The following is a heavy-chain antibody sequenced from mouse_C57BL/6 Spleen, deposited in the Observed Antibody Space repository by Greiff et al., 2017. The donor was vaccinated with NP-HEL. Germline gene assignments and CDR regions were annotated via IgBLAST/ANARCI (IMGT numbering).Heavy chain of an antibody. D-gene: IGHD1-1*01. CDR1: GYSITSGYY. CDR2: ISYDGRN. CDR3: ARVGTTVVAKYYFDY. Sequence: EVQLVESGPGLVKPSQSLSLTCSVTGYSITSGYYWYWIRQFPGNKLEWMGYISYDGRNKYNPSLKNRITITRDTSKNQFFLKLNSVTTEDTATYYCARVGTTVVAKYYFDYWGQGTTLTVSS. V-gene: IGHV3-6*01. J-gene: IGHJ2*01.